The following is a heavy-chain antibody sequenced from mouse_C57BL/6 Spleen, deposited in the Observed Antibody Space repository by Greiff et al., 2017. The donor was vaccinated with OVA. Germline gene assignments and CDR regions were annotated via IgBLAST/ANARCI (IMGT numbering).Heavy chain of an antibody. J-gene: IGHJ2*01. D-gene: IGHD4-1*01. CDR2: IYPGDGDT. CDR3: ARSLTGTDFDY. V-gene: IGHV1-80*01. CDR1: GYAFSSYW. Sequence: VKLQESGAELVKPGASVKISCKASGYAFSSYWMNWVKQRPGQGLEWIGQIYPGDGDTNYNGKFKGKATLTADKSSSTAYMQLSSLTSEDSAVYFCARSLTGTDFDYWGQGTTLTVSS.